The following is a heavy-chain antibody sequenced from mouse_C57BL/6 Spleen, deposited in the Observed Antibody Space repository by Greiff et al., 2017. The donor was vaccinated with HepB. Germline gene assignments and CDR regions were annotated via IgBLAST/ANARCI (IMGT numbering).Heavy chain of an antibody. D-gene: IGHD6-1*01. CDR1: GFTFTEYY. CDR3: ARSSSTGFDY. Sequence: EVRLVESGGGLVQPGGSLSLSCAASGFTFTEYYMSWVRQPPGKALEWLGFIRNKANGYTTEYSASVKGRFTISRDNSQSILYLQMNALRAEDSATYYCARSSSTGFDYWGQGTTLTVSS. CDR2: IRNKANGYTT. J-gene: IGHJ2*01. V-gene: IGHV7-3*01.